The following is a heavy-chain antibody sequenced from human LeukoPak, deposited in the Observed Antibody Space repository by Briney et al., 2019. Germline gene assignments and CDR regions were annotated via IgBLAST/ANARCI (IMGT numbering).Heavy chain of an antibody. J-gene: IGHJ5*02. Sequence: SETLSLTCTVSGGSISSYYWSWIRQPAGKGLEWIGRFYTIGSTKYNPSLKSRLTMSVDTSKNQLSLKLSSVIAADTALYFCARDVEMATLRWLDAWGQGILVTVSS. V-gene: IGHV4-4*07. CDR3: ARDVEMATLRWLDA. D-gene: IGHD5-24*01. CDR1: GGSISSYY. CDR2: FYTIGST.